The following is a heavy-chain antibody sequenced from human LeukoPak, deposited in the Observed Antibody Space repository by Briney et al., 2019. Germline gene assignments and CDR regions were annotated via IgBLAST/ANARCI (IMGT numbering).Heavy chain of an antibody. Sequence: GGSLRLSCAASGFNFDDCAMHWVRQGPGKGLEWVSGISWNGGNIDYADSVKGRFTISRDNAKNSLYLQMNSLRAEDTALYFCVKDVGSGSSSASYFDYWGQGTLVTVSS. V-gene: IGHV3-9*01. CDR3: VKDVGSGSSSASYFDY. CDR1: GFNFDDCA. CDR2: ISWNGGNI. J-gene: IGHJ4*02. D-gene: IGHD1-26*01.